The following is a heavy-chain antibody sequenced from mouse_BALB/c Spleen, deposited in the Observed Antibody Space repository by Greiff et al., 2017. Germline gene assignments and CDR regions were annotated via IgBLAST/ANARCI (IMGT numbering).Heavy chain of an antibody. CDR2: IDPSDSET. CDR1: GYSFTSYW. J-gene: IGHJ2*01. CDR3: ASYFDY. Sequence: VQLMESGPQLVRPGASVKISCKASGYSFTSYWMHWVKQRPGQGLEWIGMIDPSDSETRLNQKFKDKATLTVDKSSSTAYMQLSSPTSEDSAVYYCASYFDYWGQGTTLTVSS. V-gene: IGHV1S126*01.